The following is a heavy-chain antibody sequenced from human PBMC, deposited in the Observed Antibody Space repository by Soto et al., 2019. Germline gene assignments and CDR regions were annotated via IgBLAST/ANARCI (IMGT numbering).Heavy chain of an antibody. CDR3: ATLRHGYSPVFDY. CDR1: GGTFSSYA. Sequence: QVQLVQSGAEVKKPGSSVKVSCKASGGTFSSYAISWVRQAPGQGLEWMGGIIPIFGTANYAQKFQGRVTITADEWTSTAYMEMSSLRSEDTAVYYCATLRHGYSPVFDYWGQGTLVTVSS. J-gene: IGHJ4*02. D-gene: IGHD5-18*01. CDR2: IIPIFGTA. V-gene: IGHV1-69*12.